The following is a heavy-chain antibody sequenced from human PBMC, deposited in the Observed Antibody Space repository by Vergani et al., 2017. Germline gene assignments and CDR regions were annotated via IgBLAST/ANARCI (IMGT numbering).Heavy chain of an antibody. J-gene: IGHJ4*02. Sequence: EVQLLESGGGLVQLGGSLSPPCEASGFSFPGYAMSWVRQAPGKGLEWVSSVSGSSAPPYYADSVKGRFIISRDNSKNTLHLQMNSLRADDTAVYYCTKGSRGYTGYFFDYWGQGTLATVSS. D-gene: IGHD5-12*01. CDR1: GFSFPGYA. CDR2: VSGSSAPP. CDR3: TKGSRGYTGYFFDY. V-gene: IGHV3-23*01.